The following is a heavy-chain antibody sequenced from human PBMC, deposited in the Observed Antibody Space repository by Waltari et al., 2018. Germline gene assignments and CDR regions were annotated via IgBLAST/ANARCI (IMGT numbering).Heavy chain of an antibody. CDR2: ISGTGSNT. CDR3: ARDGYNWIAFDV. J-gene: IGHJ4*02. D-gene: IGHD5-12*01. V-gene: IGHV3-23*01. CDR1: GFTVSSYA. Sequence: SCAASGFTVSSYAMSWVRQAPGKGLEWVSEISGTGSNTYYADSVKGRFTISKDNSKNILYLQMDSLRAEDTAVYYCARDGYNWIAFDVWGQGVLVTVSS.